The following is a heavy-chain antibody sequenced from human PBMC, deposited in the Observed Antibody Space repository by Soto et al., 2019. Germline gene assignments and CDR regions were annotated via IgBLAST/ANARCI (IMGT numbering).Heavy chain of an antibody. J-gene: IGHJ3*02. D-gene: IGHD2-2*01. V-gene: IGHV3-21*01. Sequence: LRLSCAASGFTFSTYSMNWVRQAPGKGLEWVSSITSRSNYIYYSDSVKGRFTISRDNAKNSLYLQMNSLRAEDTAVYYCAAVDCSDTNCYPQDAFDIWGQGTMVTVSS. CDR1: GFTFSTYS. CDR2: ITSRSNYI. CDR3: AAVDCSDTNCYPQDAFDI.